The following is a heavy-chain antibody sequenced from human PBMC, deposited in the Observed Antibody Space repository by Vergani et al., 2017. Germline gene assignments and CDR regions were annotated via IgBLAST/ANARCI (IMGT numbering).Heavy chain of an antibody. CDR1: GLTFSNSA. CDR2: ISGPGLST. V-gene: IGHV3-23*01. J-gene: IGHJ4*01. Sequence: EVPWWESGGGWVKSGGSLRLSCAASGLTFSNSAVSGVRQARGRGLAWVSSISGPGLSTYYADSVKGRFSISRDNSKNTVFLQMHSLRAEDTAIYYCVKDKIDLGSYFFDSWGHGILVTVSS. D-gene: IGHD2/OR15-2a*01. CDR3: VKDKIDLGSYFFDS.